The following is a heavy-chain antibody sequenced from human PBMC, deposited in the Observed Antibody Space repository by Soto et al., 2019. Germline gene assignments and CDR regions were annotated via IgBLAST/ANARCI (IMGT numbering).Heavy chain of an antibody. V-gene: IGHV3-23*01. CDR3: AKVERMTPYTHLR. CDR2: ISGRDAYT. CDR1: GFTISNYG. J-gene: IGHJ4*02. D-gene: IGHD1-1*01. Sequence: DVQVLESGGGLVQPGGSLRLSCEASGFTISNYGMAWVRQAPGKGLEWVSAISGRDAYTYYADSVKGRFTISRDNSKNTLYLQRSSLTAEDTALYYCAKVERMTPYTHLRWGQGTLVTVSS.